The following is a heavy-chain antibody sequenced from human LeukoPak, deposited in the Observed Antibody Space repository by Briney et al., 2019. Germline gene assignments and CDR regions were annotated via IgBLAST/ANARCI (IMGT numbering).Heavy chain of an antibody. Sequence: SETLSLTCTVSGGSISSSSYYWGWIRQPPGKGLEWIGSIYYSGSTYYNPSLKSRVTISVDTSKNQFSLKLSSVTAADTAVYYCARVPELDSSSWYALGVGWFDPWGQGTLVTVSS. V-gene: IGHV4-39*07. D-gene: IGHD6-13*01. CDR2: IYYSGST. J-gene: IGHJ5*02. CDR3: ARVPELDSSSWYALGVGWFDP. CDR1: GGSISSSSYY.